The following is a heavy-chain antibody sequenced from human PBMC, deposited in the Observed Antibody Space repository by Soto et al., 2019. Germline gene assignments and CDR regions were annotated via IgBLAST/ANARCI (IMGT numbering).Heavy chain of an antibody. CDR2: IYYSGST. CDR3: ATYFNSGYDEYYFDY. CDR1: GGSISSSSYY. D-gene: IGHD5-12*01. V-gene: IGHV4-39*01. Sequence: SETLSLTCTVSGGSISSSSYYWGWIRQPPGKGLEWIGSIYYSGSTYYNPSLKSRVTISVDTSKNQFSLKLSSVTAADTAVYYCATYFNSGYDEYYFDYWGQRTLVTVSS. J-gene: IGHJ4*02.